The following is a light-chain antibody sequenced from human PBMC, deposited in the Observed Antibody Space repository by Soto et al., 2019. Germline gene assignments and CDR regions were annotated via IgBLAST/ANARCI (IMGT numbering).Light chain of an antibody. J-gene: IGKJ2*01. CDR1: RSLLHTDGKTY. CDR2: EGS. CDR3: MQGIRLYT. Sequence: VLTQTPLSLSVTPGQPASISCNSSRSLLHTDGKTYLYWHLQKPGQPPQLLIYEGSNRFSGVPDRISGSGSGTDFTLQISRVEAEDVGVYYCMQGIRLYTFGQGTKLE. V-gene: IGKV2D-29*01.